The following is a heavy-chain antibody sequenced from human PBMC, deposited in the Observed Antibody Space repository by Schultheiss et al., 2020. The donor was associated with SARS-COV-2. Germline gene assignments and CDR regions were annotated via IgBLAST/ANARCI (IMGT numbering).Heavy chain of an antibody. Sequence: GGSLRLSCAASGFTVSSNYMSWVRQAPGKGLEWVSVIYSGGSTYYADSVKGRFTISRDNSKNTLYLQMNSLRAEDTAVYYCARETTVTTEGAFDIWGQGTMVTVSS. CDR3: ARETTVTTEGAFDI. J-gene: IGHJ3*02. D-gene: IGHD4-17*01. CDR2: IYSGGST. V-gene: IGHV3-53*01. CDR1: GFTVSSNY.